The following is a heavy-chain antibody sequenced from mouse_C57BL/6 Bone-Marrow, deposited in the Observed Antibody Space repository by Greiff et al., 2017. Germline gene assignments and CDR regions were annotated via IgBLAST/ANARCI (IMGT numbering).Heavy chain of an antibody. D-gene: IGHD3-2*02. CDR1: GYTFTDYY. CDR2: INPYNGGT. V-gene: IGHV1-19*01. Sequence: VQLQQSGPVLVKPGASVKMSCKASGYTFTDYYMNWVKPSHGKSLEWIGVINPYNGGTSYNQKFKGKATLTVDKSSSTAYMELNSLTSEDSAVYYCARGRQRRLPAWFAYWGQGTLVTVSA. J-gene: IGHJ3*01. CDR3: ARGRQRRLPAWFAY.